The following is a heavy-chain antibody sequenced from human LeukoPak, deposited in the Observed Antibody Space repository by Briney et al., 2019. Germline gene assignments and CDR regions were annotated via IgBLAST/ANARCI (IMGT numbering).Heavy chain of an antibody. Sequence: GGSLRLSCAASGFTFSNYLMSWIRHSPEKGLEWLTKIKKNGGETYYVDCVKGRFTVSRDNTNKLLYLQMNSLKAEDTAVYYCARDETIVGAPNYRFDYWGQGTLVTVSS. CDR3: ARDETIVGAPNYRFDY. V-gene: IGHV3-7*04. D-gene: IGHD1-26*01. J-gene: IGHJ4*02. CDR1: GFTFSNYL. CDR2: IKKNGGET.